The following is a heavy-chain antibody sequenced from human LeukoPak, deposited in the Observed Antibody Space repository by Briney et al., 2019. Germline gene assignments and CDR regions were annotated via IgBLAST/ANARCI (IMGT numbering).Heavy chain of an antibody. D-gene: IGHD1-26*01. J-gene: IGHJ4*02. V-gene: IGHV4-61*02. Sequence: SETLSLTCTVSTGSISSGRYYWSWIRQPAGKGLEWIGRISSSGSTNYNPSLKSRVTTSLDTSKSQFSLKVTSVTAADTAVYYCERGLGAITFDYWGQGIPVSVSS. CDR3: ERGLGAITFDY. CDR2: ISSSGST. CDR1: TGSISSGRYY.